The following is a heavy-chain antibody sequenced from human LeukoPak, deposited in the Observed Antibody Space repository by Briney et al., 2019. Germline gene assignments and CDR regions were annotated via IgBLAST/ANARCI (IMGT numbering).Heavy chain of an antibody. CDR3: AKGASIHVTGPDY. CDR2: ISYDGSNK. CDR1: GFTFSSYA. J-gene: IGHJ4*02. D-gene: IGHD3-9*01. Sequence: PGRSLRLSCAASGFTFSSYAMHWVRQAPGKGLEWVAVISYDGSNKYYADSVKGRFTISRDNSKNTLYLQMNSLRAEDTAVYYCAKGASIHVTGPDYWGPGTLVTVSS. V-gene: IGHV3-30-3*01.